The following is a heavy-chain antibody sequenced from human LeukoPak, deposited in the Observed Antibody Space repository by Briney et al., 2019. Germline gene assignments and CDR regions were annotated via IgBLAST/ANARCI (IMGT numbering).Heavy chain of an antibody. J-gene: IGHJ4*02. Sequence: PSETLSLTCAVYGGSFSGYYWSWIRQPPGKRLEWIGEINHSGSTNYNPSLKSRVTISVDTSKNQFSLKLSSVTAADTAVYYCARGIMITFGGVIVIYYFDYWGQGTLATVSS. CDR3: ARGIMITFGGVIVIYYFDY. V-gene: IGHV4-34*01. D-gene: IGHD3-16*02. CDR2: INHSGST. CDR1: GGSFSGYY.